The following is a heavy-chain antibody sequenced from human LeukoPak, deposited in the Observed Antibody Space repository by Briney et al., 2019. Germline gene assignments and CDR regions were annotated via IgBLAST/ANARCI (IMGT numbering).Heavy chain of an antibody. CDR2: INSSGSST. V-gene: IGHV3-74*01. J-gene: IGHJ3*02. CDR3: ARDPDYDDYGATGAFDI. Sequence: GGSLRLSCAASGFTFSSYGMHWVRQAPGKGLVWVSRINSSGSSTSYADSVKGGFTISRDNAKDTLYLQMNSLRAEDTAVYYCARDPDYDDYGATGAFDIWGQGTMVAVSS. CDR1: GFTFSSYG. D-gene: IGHD4-17*01.